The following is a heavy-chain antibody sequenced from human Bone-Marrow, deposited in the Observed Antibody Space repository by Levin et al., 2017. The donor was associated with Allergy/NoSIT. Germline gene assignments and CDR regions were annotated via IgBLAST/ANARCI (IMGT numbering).Heavy chain of an antibody. CDR3: AREGRVVVAATGPNYAFDI. J-gene: IGHJ3*02. V-gene: IGHV3-21*01. Sequence: GGSLRLSCAASGFTFSSYSMNWVRQAPGKGLEWVSSISSSSSYIYYADSVKGRFTISRDNAKNSLYLQMNSLRAEDTAVYYCAREGRVVVAATGPNYAFDIWGQGTMVTVSS. D-gene: IGHD2-15*01. CDR1: GFTFSSYS. CDR2: ISSSSSYI.